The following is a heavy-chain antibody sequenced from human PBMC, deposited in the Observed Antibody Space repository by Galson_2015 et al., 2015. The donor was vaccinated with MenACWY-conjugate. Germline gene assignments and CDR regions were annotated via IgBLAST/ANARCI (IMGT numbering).Heavy chain of an antibody. D-gene: IGHD5-18*01. CDR1: GGSLTAYY. J-gene: IGHJ4*02. CDR3: ARSPGGYSSGGQIDS. CDR2: IYYSGST. V-gene: IGHV4-59*01. Sequence: LSLTCSVSGGSLTAYYWAWIRQPPGKGLEWIGCIYYSGSTKYSPSRNSRVTIPVDTSNNQFSLKLSSVTAADTAVYYCARSPGGYSSGGQIDSWGQGSLVTVSS.